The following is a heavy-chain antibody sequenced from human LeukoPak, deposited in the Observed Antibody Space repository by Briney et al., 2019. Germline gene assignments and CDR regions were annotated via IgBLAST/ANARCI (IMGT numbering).Heavy chain of an antibody. CDR1: GGSLTTYY. D-gene: IGHD2-21*02. J-gene: IGHJ4*02. V-gene: IGHV4-59*01. CDR3: ARSDCGGDCYVDY. Sequence: SETLSLTCTVSGGSLTTYYWSWIRQPPGKGLDWIAYIYYSGSTNYNPSLKSRVTISVDTSKNQFSLKLSSVTAADTAVYYCARSDCGGDCYVDYWGQGTLVTVSS. CDR2: IYYSGST.